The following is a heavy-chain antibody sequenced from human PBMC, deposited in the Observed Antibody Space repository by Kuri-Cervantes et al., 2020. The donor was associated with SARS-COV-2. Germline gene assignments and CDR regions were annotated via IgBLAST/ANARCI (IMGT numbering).Heavy chain of an antibody. Sequence: SETLSLTCTVSGGSISSGDYYWSWIRQPPGKGLEWIGYIYYSGSTYYNPSLKSRVTISVDTSKNQFSLKLSSVTAADTAVYYCARSLTGTTIEYYFDYWGQGTLVTVSS. V-gene: IGHV4-30-4*08. D-gene: IGHD1-20*01. CDR3: ARSLTGTTIEYYFDY. J-gene: IGHJ4*02. CDR1: GGSISSGDYY. CDR2: IYYSGST.